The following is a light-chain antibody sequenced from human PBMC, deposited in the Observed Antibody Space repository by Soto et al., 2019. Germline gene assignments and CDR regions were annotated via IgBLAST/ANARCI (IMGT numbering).Light chain of an antibody. CDR1: QGVGSN. Sequence: EVVMTQSPATLSVARGDGAALSCRASQGVGSNLAWYQQKPGQAPRLLVYGTSTRASGVPARFSGSGSGTELTLTITSLQPEDFATYYCQQSYGTPITFGQGTRLEIK. CDR3: QQSYGTPIT. CDR2: GTS. V-gene: IGKV3-15*01. J-gene: IGKJ5*01.